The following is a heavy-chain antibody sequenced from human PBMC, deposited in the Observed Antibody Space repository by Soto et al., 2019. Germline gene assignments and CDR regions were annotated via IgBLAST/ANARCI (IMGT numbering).Heavy chain of an antibody. D-gene: IGHD3-22*01. V-gene: IGHV3-23*01. Sequence: EVQLLESGGGLVQPGGSLRLSCAAPTFTFTSNGMSWVRQAPGKGLQWVSGITGSDGVTYYADSVKGRFTLARDTSKNTLGLHMNSLRAEATAVYYCTWRSGEYYDYWGQGTLVSVSS. CDR1: TFTFTSNG. CDR3: TWRSGEYYDY. CDR2: ITGSDGVT. J-gene: IGHJ4*02.